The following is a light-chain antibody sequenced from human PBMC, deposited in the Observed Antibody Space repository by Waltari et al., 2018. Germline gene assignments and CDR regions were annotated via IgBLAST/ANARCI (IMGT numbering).Light chain of an antibody. V-gene: IGKV1-5*03. CDR3: QQYNSHRA. Sequence: DIQMTQSPSNLSASVGDRVTITCRASQTISTWLAWHQPKPVQDPKLLISKSSVLESGVPSRFSGSGSGTEFTLTINSLQPDDFATYYCQQYNSHRAFGQGTKVEIK. CDR2: KSS. J-gene: IGKJ1*01. CDR1: QTISTW.